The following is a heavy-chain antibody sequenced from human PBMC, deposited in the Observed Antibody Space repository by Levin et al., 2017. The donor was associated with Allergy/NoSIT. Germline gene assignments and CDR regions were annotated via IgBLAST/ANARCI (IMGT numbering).Heavy chain of an antibody. D-gene: IGHD2-2*01. CDR3: ARDEGDGIVVVPAALFDY. Sequence: GGSLRLSCAASGFTFSSYAMHWVRQAPGKGLEWVAVISYDGSNKYYADSVKGRFTISRDNSKNTLYLQMNSLRAEDTAVYYCARDEGDGIVVVPAALFDYWGQGTLVTVSS. J-gene: IGHJ4*02. CDR2: ISYDGSNK. V-gene: IGHV3-30*04. CDR1: GFTFSSYA.